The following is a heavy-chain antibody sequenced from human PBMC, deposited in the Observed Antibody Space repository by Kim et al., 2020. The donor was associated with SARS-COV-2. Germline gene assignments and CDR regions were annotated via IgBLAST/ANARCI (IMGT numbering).Heavy chain of an antibody. J-gene: IGHJ5*02. CDR2: ISGSGGST. CDR3: AKDLWEYYYGSGSYPNWFDP. CDR1: GCTFSSYA. Sequence: GGSLRLSCAASGCTFSSYAMSWVRQAPGKGLEWVSAISGSGGSTYYADSVKGRFTISRDNSKNTLYLQMNSLRAEDTAVYYCAKDLWEYYYGSGSYPNWFDPWGQGTLVTVSS. V-gene: IGHV3-23*01. D-gene: IGHD3-10*01.